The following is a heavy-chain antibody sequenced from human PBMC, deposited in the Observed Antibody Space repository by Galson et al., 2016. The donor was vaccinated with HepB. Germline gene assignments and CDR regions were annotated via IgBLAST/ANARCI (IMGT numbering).Heavy chain of an antibody. CDR3: ARLQSNDSSGFFFVGGAFDI. V-gene: IGHV5-51*01. D-gene: IGHD3-22*01. CDR1: GHTFSTNW. CDR2: IYPDDSDT. J-gene: IGHJ3*02. Sequence: QSGAEVKKPGKSLRISCKGSGHTFSTNWIGWARQMPGKGLEWMGIIYPDDSDTTYSPSFQGQVTISADKSINTAYLQWSSLRASDTATYYCARLQSNDSSGFFFVGGAFDIWGQGTMVTVSS.